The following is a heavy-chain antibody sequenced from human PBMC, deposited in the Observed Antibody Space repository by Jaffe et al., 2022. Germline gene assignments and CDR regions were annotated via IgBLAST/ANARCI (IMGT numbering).Heavy chain of an antibody. CDR1: GFTFSSYE. J-gene: IGHJ3*02. Sequence: EVQLVESGGGLVQPGGSLRLSCAASGFTFSSYEMNWVRQAPGKGLEWVSYISSSGSTRYYADSVKGRFTISRDNAKNSLYLQMNSLRAEDTAVYYCARDDRDAFDIWGQGTMVTVSS. D-gene: IGHD3-22*01. CDR2: ISSSGSTR. V-gene: IGHV3-48*03. CDR3: ARDDRDAFDI.